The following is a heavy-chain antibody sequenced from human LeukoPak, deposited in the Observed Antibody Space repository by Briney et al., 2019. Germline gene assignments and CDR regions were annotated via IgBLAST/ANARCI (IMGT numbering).Heavy chain of an antibody. D-gene: IGHD1-26*01. CDR1: GYTFTSYY. CDR3: ARDRGAGGWECGTY. V-gene: IGHV1-46*01. J-gene: IGHJ4*02. CDR2: INPSGGST. Sequence: ASVKVSCKASGYTFTSYYMHWVRQAPGQGLEWMGIINPSGGSTSYAQKFQGRVTMTRDTSINTAYMELSRLTPDDTAVYYCARDRGAGGWECGTYWGQGTLVTVSS.